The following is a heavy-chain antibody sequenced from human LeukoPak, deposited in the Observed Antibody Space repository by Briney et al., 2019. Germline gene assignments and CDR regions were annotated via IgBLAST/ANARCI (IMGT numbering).Heavy chain of an antibody. CDR3: TRLNYDLWSGPSYYYYYMDV. D-gene: IGHD3-3*01. CDR1: GFTFSSYW. V-gene: IGHV3-7*01. J-gene: IGHJ6*03. Sequence: GGSLRLSCAASGFTFSSYWMSWVRQAPGKGLEWVANIKQDGSEKYYVDSVKGRFTISRDNAKNSLYLQMNSLRAEDTAVYYSTRLNYDLWSGPSYYYYYMDVWGKGTTVTVSS. CDR2: IKQDGSEK.